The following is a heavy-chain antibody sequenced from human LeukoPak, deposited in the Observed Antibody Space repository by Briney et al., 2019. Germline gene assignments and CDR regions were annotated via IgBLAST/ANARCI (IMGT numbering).Heavy chain of an antibody. CDR1: SNYE. Sequence: SNYEMTWIRQPPGKGLEWIGTIYYSGSTYYNPSLKSRVTISVDTSKNQFSLKLSSVTAADTAVYYCARVPTVTFFDYWGQGTLVTVSS. CDR2: IYYSGST. CDR3: ARVPTVTFFDY. D-gene: IGHD4-17*01. V-gene: IGHV4-39*07. J-gene: IGHJ4*02.